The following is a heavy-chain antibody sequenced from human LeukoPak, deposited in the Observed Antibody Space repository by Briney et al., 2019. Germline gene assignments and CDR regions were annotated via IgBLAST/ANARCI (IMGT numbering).Heavy chain of an antibody. CDR3: ARDKDA. CDR2: IYSDGTT. J-gene: IGHJ5*02. Sequence: GGSLRLSCVVSGLTVSNNYMSWVRQAPGKGLEWVSVIYSDGTTRNADSVKGRFTISRDNSKNTVYLQMDSLRAEDTAAYYCARDKDAWGQGTLVTVSS. CDR1: GLTVSNNY. V-gene: IGHV3-66*01.